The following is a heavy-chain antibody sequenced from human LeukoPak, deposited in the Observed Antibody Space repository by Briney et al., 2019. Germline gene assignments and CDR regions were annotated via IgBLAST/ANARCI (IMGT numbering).Heavy chain of an antibody. D-gene: IGHD2-2*01. CDR2: ISSSSSYI. CDR1: GFTFSSYS. Sequence: GGSLRLSCAASGFTFSSYSMNWVRQAPGKGLEWVSSISSSSSYIYYADSVKGRFTISRDNAKNSLYLQMNSLRAEDTAVYYCARDKVRGYCSSTSCFDAFDIWGQGTMVTVSS. J-gene: IGHJ3*02. V-gene: IGHV3-21*01. CDR3: ARDKVRGYCSSTSCFDAFDI.